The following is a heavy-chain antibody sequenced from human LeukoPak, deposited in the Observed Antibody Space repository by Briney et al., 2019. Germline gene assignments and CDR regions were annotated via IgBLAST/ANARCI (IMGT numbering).Heavy chain of an antibody. V-gene: IGHV3-21*01. D-gene: IGHD2-2*01. CDR2: ISSSSSYI. CDR3: ARRYCSSTSCYYYYYGMDV. Sequence: GGSLRLSCAASGFTFSSYSMNWVRQAPGKGLEWVSSISSSSSYIYYAGSVKGRFTISRDNAKNSLYLQMNSLRAEDTAVYYCARRYCSSTSCYYYYYGMDVWGQGTTVTVSS. J-gene: IGHJ6*02. CDR1: GFTFSSYS.